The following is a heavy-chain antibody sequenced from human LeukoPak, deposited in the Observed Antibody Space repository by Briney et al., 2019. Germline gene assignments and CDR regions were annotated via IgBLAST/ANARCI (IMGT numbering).Heavy chain of an antibody. CDR3: AREDPQTTVPEGLDV. CDR1: GGSISHYY. J-gene: IGHJ6*02. D-gene: IGHD4-17*01. V-gene: IGHV4-59*01. CDR2: IYYSGTT. Sequence: SETLSLTCTVSGGSISHYYWSWIRQPPGRGLEWIGYIYYSGTTNYNPSLKSRVTISVDTSKNQFSLKLTSVTAADTAIYYCAREDPQTTVPEGLDVWGQGTTVTVSS.